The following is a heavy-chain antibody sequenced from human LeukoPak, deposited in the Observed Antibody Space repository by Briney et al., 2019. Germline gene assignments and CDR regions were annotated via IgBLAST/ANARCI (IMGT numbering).Heavy chain of an antibody. CDR3: ARQRGGWYLYYYYGMDV. D-gene: IGHD6-19*01. Sequence: PSETLSLTCAVSGGSISSSNWWSWVRQPPGKGLEWIGEIYHSGSTNYNPSLKSRVTISVDTSKNQFSLKLSSVTAADTAVYYCARQRGGWYLYYYYGMDVWGQGTTVTVSS. V-gene: IGHV4-4*02. J-gene: IGHJ6*02. CDR1: GGSISSSNW. CDR2: IYHSGST.